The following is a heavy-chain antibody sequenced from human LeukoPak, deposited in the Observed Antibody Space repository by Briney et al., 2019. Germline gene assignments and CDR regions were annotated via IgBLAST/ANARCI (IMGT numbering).Heavy chain of an antibody. CDR2: IYHSGST. V-gene: IGHV4-4*02. CDR1: GGSISSSNW. Sequence: SETLSLTCAVPGGSISSSNWWSWVRQPPGKGLEWIGEIYHSGSTNYNPSLKSRVTISVDKSKNQFSLKLSSVTAADTAVYYCARTGIAAAGTIDYWGQGTLVTVSS. J-gene: IGHJ4*02. D-gene: IGHD6-13*01. CDR3: ARTGIAAAGTIDY.